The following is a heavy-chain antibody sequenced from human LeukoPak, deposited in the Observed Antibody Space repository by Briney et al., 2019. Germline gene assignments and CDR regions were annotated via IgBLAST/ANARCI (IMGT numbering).Heavy chain of an antibody. J-gene: IGHJ4*02. CDR1: GFTFSSYA. Sequence: GGSLRLSCAASGFTFSSYAMSWVRQAPGKGLEWVSAISGSGGSTYYADSVKGRFTISRDNSKNTLYLQMNSLRAEDTAVYYCAKDKEYYYGSGSYVDYWGQGTLVTVSS. V-gene: IGHV3-23*01. CDR3: AKDKEYYYGSGSYVDY. CDR2: ISGSGGST. D-gene: IGHD3-10*01.